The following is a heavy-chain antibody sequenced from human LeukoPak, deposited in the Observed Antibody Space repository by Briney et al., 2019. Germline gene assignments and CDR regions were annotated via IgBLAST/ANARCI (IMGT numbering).Heavy chain of an antibody. Sequence: KPSETLSLTCTVSGGSISSSSYYWGWIRQPPGKGLEWIGSIYHSGSTYYNPSLKSRVTISVDTSKNQFSLKLSSVTAADTAVYYCARHEGQQLTGGWFDPWGQGTLVTVSS. J-gene: IGHJ5*02. CDR3: ARHEGQQLTGGWFDP. CDR1: GGSISSSSYY. V-gene: IGHV4-39*01. CDR2: IYHSGST. D-gene: IGHD6-13*01.